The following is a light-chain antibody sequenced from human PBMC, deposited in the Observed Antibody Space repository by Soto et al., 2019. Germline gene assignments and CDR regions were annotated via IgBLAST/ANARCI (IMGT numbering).Light chain of an antibody. Sequence: QSVLTQPRSVSGSPRQSVTISCTGTSSDVGGYNYVSWYQRHPGKAPQLMIYDVDKRPSGVPDRFSGSKSGNAASLTISGLQAEDEADYFCCSYAGSHTHVVFGVGTKLTVL. CDR3: CSYAGSHTHVV. CDR1: SSDVGGYNY. J-gene: IGLJ2*01. CDR2: DVD. V-gene: IGLV2-11*01.